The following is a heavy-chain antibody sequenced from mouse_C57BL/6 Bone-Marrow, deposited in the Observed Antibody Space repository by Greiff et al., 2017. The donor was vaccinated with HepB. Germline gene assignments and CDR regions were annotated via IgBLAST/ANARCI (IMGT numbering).Heavy chain of an antibody. CDR1: GYTFTSYT. CDR3: ARRGGSSYFDY. J-gene: IGHJ2*01. CDR2: INPSSGYT. D-gene: IGHD1-1*01. V-gene: IGHV1-4*01. Sequence: VQLQQSGAELARPGASVKMSCKASGYTFTSYTMHWVNQRPGQGLEWIGYINPSSGYTKYNQKFKDKATLTADKSSSTAYMQLSSLTSEDSAVYYCARRGGSSYFDYWGQGTTLTVSS.